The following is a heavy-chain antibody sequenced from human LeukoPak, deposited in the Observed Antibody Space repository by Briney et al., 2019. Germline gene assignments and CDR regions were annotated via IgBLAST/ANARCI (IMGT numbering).Heavy chain of an antibody. CDR3: ARGDYVWGSYRYPIDY. D-gene: IGHD3-16*02. CDR1: GFTFRNYW. V-gene: IGHV3-30*19. J-gene: IGHJ4*02. Sequence: GGSLRLSCAASGFTFRNYWMTWVRQAPGKGLEWVAVISYDGSNKYYADSVKGRFTISRDNSKNTLYLQMNSLRAEDTAVYYCARGDYVWGSYRYPIDYWGQGTLVTVSS. CDR2: ISYDGSNK.